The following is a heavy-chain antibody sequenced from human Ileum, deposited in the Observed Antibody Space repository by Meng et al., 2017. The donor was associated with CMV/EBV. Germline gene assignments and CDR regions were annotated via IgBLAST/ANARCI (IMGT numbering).Heavy chain of an antibody. D-gene: IGHD1-26*01. CDR2: MYFSGIA. J-gene: IGHJ4*02. Sequence: QGQLQESGPGLLKPAETLSLTCTASGDPISSGSHSWAWFRQPPGKRLEWIGSMYFSGIADYNPSLKSRVTISLHATQKQFSLRLTSVTAADSAVYFCARDLTNKWFYYWGQGTLVTVSS. V-gene: IGHV4-39*07. CDR1: GDPISSGSHS. CDR3: ARDLTNKWFYY.